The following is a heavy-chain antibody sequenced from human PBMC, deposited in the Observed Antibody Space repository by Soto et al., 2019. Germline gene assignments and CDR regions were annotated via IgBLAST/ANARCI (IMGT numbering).Heavy chain of an antibody. CDR1: GYSFTSND. CDR3: ARPLCSSTRCGPYFFDS. J-gene: IGHJ4*02. CDR2: MSPDNGKT. D-gene: IGHD2-2*01. V-gene: IGHV1-8*01. Sequence: GASVKVSCEASGYSFTSNDINWVRQAPGQGPEWMGWMSPDNGKTGFAQKFQGRITMTRNTSISTAYMELSSLRSDDTAVYFCARPLCSSTRCGPYFFDSWGQGSLVTVSS.